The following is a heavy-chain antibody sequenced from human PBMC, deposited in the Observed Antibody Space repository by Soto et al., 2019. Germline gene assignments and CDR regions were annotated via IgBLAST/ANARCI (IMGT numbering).Heavy chain of an antibody. CDR1: GFRFDHYA. D-gene: IGHD2-2*01. J-gene: IGHJ3*02. CDR3: ARDSEQVRPVAILGASFDI. CDR2: ITWNSGTK. V-gene: IGHV3-9*01. Sequence: EGQLVESGGGLVQPGRSLRLSCAASGFRFDHYAMHWVRQAPGKGLEWVAGITWNSGTKDYGTSVKGRFSISRDNAQNSLHLQMNSLGPEDTAFYYCARDSEQVRPVAILGASFDIWRQGTLVTVSS.